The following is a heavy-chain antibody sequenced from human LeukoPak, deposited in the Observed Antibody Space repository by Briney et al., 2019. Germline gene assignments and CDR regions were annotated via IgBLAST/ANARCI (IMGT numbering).Heavy chain of an antibody. D-gene: IGHD3-10*01. CDR1: GGSISSYY. V-gene: IGHV4-4*07. J-gene: IGHJ4*02. Sequence: SETLSLTCTVSGGSISSYYWSWIRQPAGKGLEWIGRMHSSESTNYNPSIKSRVTMSLDTSKNQFSLKVDSVTAADTAMYYCAREAVHYGSGSHDCWGQGTLVAVSS. CDR2: MHSSEST. CDR3: AREAVHYGSGSHDC.